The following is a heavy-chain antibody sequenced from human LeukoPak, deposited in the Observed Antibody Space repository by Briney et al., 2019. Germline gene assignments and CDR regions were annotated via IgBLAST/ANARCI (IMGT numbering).Heavy chain of an antibody. D-gene: IGHD3-22*01. J-gene: IGHJ6*02. CDR3: AKESYDSSGYYPAERSYYYGMDV. CDR1: GFTFSSYA. Sequence: GGSLRLSCAASGFTFSSYAMSWIRQAPGKGLEWVSAINGSGGSTYYADSVKGRFTISRDNSKNTLYLQMNSLRAEDTAVYYCAKESYDSSGYYPAERSYYYGMDVWGQGTTVTVSS. CDR2: INGSGGST. V-gene: IGHV3-23*01.